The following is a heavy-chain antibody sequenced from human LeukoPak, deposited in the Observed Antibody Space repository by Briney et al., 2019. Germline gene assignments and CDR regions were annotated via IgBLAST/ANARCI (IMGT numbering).Heavy chain of an antibody. J-gene: IGHJ4*02. CDR1: GFTFNNYG. CDR2: ISYDGSDT. D-gene: IGHD1-26*01. V-gene: IGHV3-30*18. Sequence: GRSLRLSCAASGFTFNNYGMHWVRQAPGKGLEWVALISYDGSDTYYADSVKGRFTISRDNSKNTLFLQMISLRPDDTAVYYCAKSHANSGTYHSFFDYWGQGTRVTVSS. CDR3: AKSHANSGTYHSFFDY.